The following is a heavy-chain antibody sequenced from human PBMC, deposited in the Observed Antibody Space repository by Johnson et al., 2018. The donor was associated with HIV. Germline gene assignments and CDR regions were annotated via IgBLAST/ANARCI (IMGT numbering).Heavy chain of an antibody. CDR1: GFTFSTYA. J-gene: IGHJ3*02. Sequence: QVQLVESGGGVVQPGRSLRLSCAASGFTFSTYAMHWVRQVPGKGLEWVAVISYDGSQNLYVDSVKGRFTISRANSENTLYLQMNSLRPEDTAVYYCAKDTAMVRSSAAFDIWGQGTMVTVSS. CDR3: AKDTAMVRSSAAFDI. D-gene: IGHD5-18*01. V-gene: IGHV3-30*18. CDR2: ISYDGSQN.